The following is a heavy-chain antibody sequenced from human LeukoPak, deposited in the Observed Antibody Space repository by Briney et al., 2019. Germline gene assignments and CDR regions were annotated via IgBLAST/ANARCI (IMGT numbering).Heavy chain of an antibody. D-gene: IGHD3-10*01. V-gene: IGHV4-38-2*02. J-gene: IGHJ4*02. CDR1: GYSISSGYY. CDR3: ARLALRITMVRGSKPDDY. CDR2: LYHSGNT. Sequence: SETLSLTCTVSGYSISSGYYWGWIRQPPGKGLEWIGSLYHSGNTYYNPSLKSRVTISVDTSKNQFSLKLSSVTAADTAVYYCARLALRITMVRGSKPDDYWGQGTLVTISS.